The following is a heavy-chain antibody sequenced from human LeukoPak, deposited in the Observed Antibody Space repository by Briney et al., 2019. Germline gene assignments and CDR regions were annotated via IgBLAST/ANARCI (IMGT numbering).Heavy chain of an antibody. CDR3: ARARITVVRGVKGSNWFDP. Sequence: ASVKVSCKASGYTFTGYYMHWVRQAPGQGLEWMGWINPNSGGTNYAQKFQGWVTMTRDTSISTAYMELSRLRSDDTAVYYCARARITVVRGVKGSNWFDPWGQGTLVTVSS. V-gene: IGHV1-2*04. CDR2: INPNSGGT. CDR1: GYTFTGYY. J-gene: IGHJ5*02. D-gene: IGHD3-10*01.